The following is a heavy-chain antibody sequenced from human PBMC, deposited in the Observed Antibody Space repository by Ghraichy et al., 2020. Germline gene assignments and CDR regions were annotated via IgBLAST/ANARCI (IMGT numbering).Heavy chain of an antibody. CDR1: GFPFKTSS. V-gene: IGHV3-21*01. J-gene: IGHJ4*02. D-gene: IGHD1-1*01. CDR2: ICIDSAGSRFI. Sequence: GGSLRLSCAASGFPFKTSSLSWVRMSPGKGLEWVSSICIDSAGSRFIYYADSVKGRFIISRDEARSTLFLQMTSLTDEDAAVYYCGGTGTSFLLPRVDYWGQGAQVTVS. CDR3: GGTGTSFLLPRVDY.